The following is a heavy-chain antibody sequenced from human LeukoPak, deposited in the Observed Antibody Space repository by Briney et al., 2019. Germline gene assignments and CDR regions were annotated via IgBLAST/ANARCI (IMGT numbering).Heavy chain of an antibody. CDR1: GYTFSTSG. CDR2: INLNSGGT. J-gene: IGHJ6*03. CDR3: ARAPPVDYAYYHMDV. Sequence: GASVKVSCKASGYTFSTSGISWVRQAPGQGLEWMGWINLNSGGTNYAQKFQGRVTMTRDTSISTAHMDLSRLISDDTAVYYCARAPPVDYAYYHMDVWGKGTTVTISS. D-gene: IGHD4/OR15-4a*01. V-gene: IGHV1-2*02.